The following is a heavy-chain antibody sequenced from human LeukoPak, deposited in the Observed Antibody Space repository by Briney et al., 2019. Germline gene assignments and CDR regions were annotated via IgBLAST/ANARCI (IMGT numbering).Heavy chain of an antibody. V-gene: IGHV3-21*01. CDR2: ISDSSTYI. D-gene: IGHD2-2*02. CDR1: GFTFSSYA. CDR3: VTVGYCSSTSCYTDFDY. J-gene: IGHJ4*02. Sequence: PGGSLRLSCAASGFTFSSYAMNWVRQAPGKGLEWVSSISDSSTYICYADSVKGRFTISRDNAKNSLYLQLNSLRAEDTAVYYCVTVGYCSSTSCYTDFDYWGQGTLVTVSS.